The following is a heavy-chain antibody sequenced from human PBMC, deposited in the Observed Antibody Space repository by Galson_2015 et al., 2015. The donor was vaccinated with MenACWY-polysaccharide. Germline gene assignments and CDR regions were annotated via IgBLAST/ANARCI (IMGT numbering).Heavy chain of an antibody. CDR2: IKQDGSEK. Sequence: SLRLSCAASGFTFSSYWMSWVRQAPGKGLEWVANIKQDGSEKYYVDSVKGRFTISRDNAKNSLYLQMNSLRAEDTAVYYCARDSGYSYGSYYFDYWGQGTLVTVSS. D-gene: IGHD5-18*01. CDR1: GFTFSSYW. J-gene: IGHJ4*02. CDR3: ARDSGYSYGSYYFDY. V-gene: IGHV3-7*01.